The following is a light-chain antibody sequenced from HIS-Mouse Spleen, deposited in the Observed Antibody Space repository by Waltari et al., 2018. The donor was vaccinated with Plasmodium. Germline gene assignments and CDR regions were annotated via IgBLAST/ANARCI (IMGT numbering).Light chain of an antibody. Sequence: AIRMTQSPSSFSASTGDRVTITCRARQGISSYLAWYQQKPGKAPKLLSYAASTLQSGVPSRFSGSGSGTDFTLTISCLQSEDFATYYCQQYYSYPYTFGQGTKLEIK. V-gene: IGKV1-8*01. CDR2: AAS. CDR1: QGISSY. CDR3: QQYYSYPYT. J-gene: IGKJ2*01.